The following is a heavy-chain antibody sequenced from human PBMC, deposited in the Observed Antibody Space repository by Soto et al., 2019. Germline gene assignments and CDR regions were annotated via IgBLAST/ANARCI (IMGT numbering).Heavy chain of an antibody. D-gene: IGHD2-2*01. CDR1: GGSISNYY. CDR3: AREQGGHCSSSGCFQSDY. CDR2: IYYSGST. Sequence: SETLSLTCTASGGSISNYYWSWIRQPPGKGLEWIGNIYYSGSTNYNPPLKSRVTISVDTSKNQFSLKVTSVTAADTAVYYCAREQGGHCSSSGCFQSDYWGQGTLVTVSS. V-gene: IGHV4-59*01. J-gene: IGHJ4*02.